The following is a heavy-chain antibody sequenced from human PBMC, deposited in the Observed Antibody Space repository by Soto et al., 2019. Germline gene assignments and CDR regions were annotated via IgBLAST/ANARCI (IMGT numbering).Heavy chain of an antibody. J-gene: IGHJ3*02. CDR1: GGSISQYY. V-gene: IGHV4-59*01. D-gene: IGHD3-10*01. Sequence: PSETLSLTCIVSGGSISQYYWSLIRQSPGKGLEWLGSIYHTGRTKYNPSLKSRVAITVDTSDNRFSLKMRSVTAADTAIYYCARPAKFREHLPFDIWGLGTMITV. CDR2: IYHTGRT. CDR3: ARPAKFREHLPFDI.